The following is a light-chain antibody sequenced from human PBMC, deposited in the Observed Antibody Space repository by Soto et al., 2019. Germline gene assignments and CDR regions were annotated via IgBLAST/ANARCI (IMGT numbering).Light chain of an antibody. Sequence: EIVLTQSPGTLSLSPGERATLSCRASQSVSSGYLAWYQQKPGQAPRLLIYGASSRATGIPDRFSGSGSGTDFTLTISRLEPEDFAVYYCQQYGSSPLTFGGGTKVYIK. CDR3: QQYGSSPLT. CDR2: GAS. CDR1: QSVSSGY. V-gene: IGKV3-20*01. J-gene: IGKJ4*02.